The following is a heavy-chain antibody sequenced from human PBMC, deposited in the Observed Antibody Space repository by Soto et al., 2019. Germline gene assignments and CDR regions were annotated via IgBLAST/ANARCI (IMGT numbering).Heavy chain of an antibody. J-gene: IGHJ4*02. CDR1: GFTFSSYG. Sequence: GSLRLSCAASGFTFSSYGMHWVRQAPGKGLEWVAVIWYDGSNKYYADSVKGRFTISRDNSKNTLYLQMNSLRAEDTAVYYWASSGSDWSPDYWGQGTLVTVSS. D-gene: IGHD1-26*01. CDR3: ASSGSDWSPDY. CDR2: IWYDGSNK. V-gene: IGHV3-33*01.